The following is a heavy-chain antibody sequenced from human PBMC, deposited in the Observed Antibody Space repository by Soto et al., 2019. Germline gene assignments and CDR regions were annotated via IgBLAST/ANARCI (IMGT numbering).Heavy chain of an antibody. Sequence: AESLPISCKVSGYSFTSYWISCVLQMPGKGLECMGRIDPSDSYTNYSPSFQGHVTISADKSISTAYLQWSSLKASDTAMYYCASLYSSSSESPSYYYYYGMDVWGQGTTVTGSS. CDR1: GYSFTSYW. V-gene: IGHV5-10-1*01. CDR2: IDPSDSYT. D-gene: IGHD6-6*01. CDR3: ASLYSSSSESPSYYYYYGMDV. J-gene: IGHJ6*02.